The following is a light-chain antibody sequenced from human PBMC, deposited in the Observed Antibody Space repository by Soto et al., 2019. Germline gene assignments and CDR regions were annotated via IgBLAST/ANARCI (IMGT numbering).Light chain of an antibody. CDR2: DVT. CDR1: SSDVGAYDY. Sequence: QSALTQPRSVSGSPGQSVTISCTGTSSDVGAYDYVSWYQHHPTKAPKLIIYDVTKRPSGVPDRFSGFKSGNTASLTISGLQAEDEADYYCCSYAGTHSFVFGTGTKLTVL. CDR3: CSYAGTHSFV. J-gene: IGLJ1*01. V-gene: IGLV2-11*01.